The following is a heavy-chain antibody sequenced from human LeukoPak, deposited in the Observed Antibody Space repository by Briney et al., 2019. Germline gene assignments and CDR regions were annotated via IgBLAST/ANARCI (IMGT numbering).Heavy chain of an antibody. J-gene: IGHJ4*02. V-gene: IGHV4-39*07. D-gene: IGHD1-7*01. CDR1: GGSISSSTYY. CDR3: ARDGGRLGTTFN. CDR2: IYYGGST. Sequence: PSETLSLTCSVSGGSISSSTYYWGWLRQPPGTGLEWIASIYYGGSTYYNPSLKSRVTISVDTSKNQFSLKLSSVTAADTAVYYCARDGGRLGTTFNWGQGTLVTVSS.